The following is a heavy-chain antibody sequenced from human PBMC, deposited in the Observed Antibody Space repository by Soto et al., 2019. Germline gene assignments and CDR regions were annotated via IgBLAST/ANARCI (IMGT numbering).Heavy chain of an antibody. J-gene: IGHJ4*02. V-gene: IGHV4-39*01. D-gene: IGHD3-10*01. Sequence: SETLSLTCAVSGASISRGGFHWGWIRQPPGQGLEWIGSLYSGSTYYNPSLKSRVTISADTSKSEFSLRLTSVTAADTAVYYCARRGSGHTFDYWGQGTLVTVPS. CDR3: ARRGSGHTFDY. CDR2: LYSGST. CDR1: GASISRGGFH.